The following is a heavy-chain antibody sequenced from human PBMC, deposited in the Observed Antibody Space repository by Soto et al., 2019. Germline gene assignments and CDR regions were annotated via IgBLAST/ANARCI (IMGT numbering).Heavy chain of an antibody. Sequence: QVQLQESGPGLVKPSQTLSLTCTVSGGSISSGDYYWSWIRQPPGKGLEWIGYIYYSGSTYYNPSLKSRVTISVDTSKHQCSLKLSSVTAADTAVYYCATERVVVTAIRYFDYWGQGTLVTVSS. V-gene: IGHV4-30-4*01. CDR2: IYYSGST. CDR3: ATERVVVTAIRYFDY. J-gene: IGHJ4*02. D-gene: IGHD2-21*02. CDR1: GGSISSGDYY.